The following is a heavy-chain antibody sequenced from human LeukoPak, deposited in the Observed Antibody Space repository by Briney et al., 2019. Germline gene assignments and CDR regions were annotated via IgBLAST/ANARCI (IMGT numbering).Heavy chain of an antibody. CDR2: IYTSGST. Sequence: SEILSLTCTVSGGSISSYYWSWIRQPAGKGLEWIGRIYTSGSTNYNPSLKSRVTMSVDTSKNQFSLTLSSVTAADTAVYYCAREGPVLRFLEWSANPHYYYYMDVWGKGTTVTVSS. V-gene: IGHV4-4*07. CDR1: GGSISSYY. J-gene: IGHJ6*03. CDR3: AREGPVLRFLEWSANPHYYYYMDV. D-gene: IGHD3-3*01.